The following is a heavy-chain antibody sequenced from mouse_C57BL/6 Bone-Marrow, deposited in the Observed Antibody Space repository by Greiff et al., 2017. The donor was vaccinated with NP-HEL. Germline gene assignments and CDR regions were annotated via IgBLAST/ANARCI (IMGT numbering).Heavy chain of an antibody. Sequence: QVQLQQSGAELVRPGASVTLSCKASGYTFTDYEMHWVKQTPVHGLEWIGAIDTETGGTAYNQKFKGKAILTADKSSNTAYMELHSLTSEDSAVYYCSSWEGAWFAYWGQGTLVTVSA. CDR2: IDTETGGT. CDR1: GYTFTDYE. CDR3: SSWEGAWFAY. V-gene: IGHV1-15*01. D-gene: IGHD3-3*01. J-gene: IGHJ3*01.